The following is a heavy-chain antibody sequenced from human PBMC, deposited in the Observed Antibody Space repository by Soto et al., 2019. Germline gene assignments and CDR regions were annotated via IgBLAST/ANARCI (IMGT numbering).Heavy chain of an antibody. V-gene: IGHV4-31*03. CDR1: GGSISSGGYY. CDR2: IYYSGST. D-gene: IGHD2-15*01. Sequence: PSETLSLTCTVSGGSISSGGYYWSWIRQHPGKGLEWIGYIYYSGSTYYNPSLKSRVTISVDTSKNQFSLKLSSVTAADTAVYYCARVGCSGGSCYLDAFDIWGQGTMVTVSS. CDR3: ARVGCSGGSCYLDAFDI. J-gene: IGHJ3*02.